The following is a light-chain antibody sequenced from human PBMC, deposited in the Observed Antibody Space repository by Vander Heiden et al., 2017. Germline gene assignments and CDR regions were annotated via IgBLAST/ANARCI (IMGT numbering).Light chain of an antibody. Sequence: EIVMTQPPPTLSVSPGERVTLSCRASQSISSHLAWYQQKPGQAPRLLIYGAFIRASGIPTSFSGGGSGTDFTLTINTLQSEDFAVYYCQQYDNWPLTFGGGTKVEIK. J-gene: IGKJ4*01. V-gene: IGKV3-15*01. CDR1: QSISSH. CDR2: GAF. CDR3: QQYDNWPLT.